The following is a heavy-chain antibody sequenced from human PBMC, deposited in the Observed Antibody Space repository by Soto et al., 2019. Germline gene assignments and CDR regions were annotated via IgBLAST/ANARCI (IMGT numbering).Heavy chain of an antibody. CDR3: ARVGLTAAGMAWFDP. V-gene: IGHV1-2*04. CDR2: INPNSGGT. Sequence: PSVKVSCKASGYTFTGYYMHWVRQAPGQGLEWMGWINPNSGGTNYAQKFQGWVTMTRDTSISTAYMELSRLRSDDTAVYYCARVGLTAAGMAWFDPWGQGTLVTVSS. D-gene: IGHD6-13*01. CDR1: GYTFTGYY. J-gene: IGHJ5*02.